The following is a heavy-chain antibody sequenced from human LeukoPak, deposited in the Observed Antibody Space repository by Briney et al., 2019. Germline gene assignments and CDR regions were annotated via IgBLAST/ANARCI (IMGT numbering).Heavy chain of an antibody. J-gene: IGHJ6*02. Sequence: GGSLRLSYAASGFTFSSYAMHWVRQAPGKGLEWVAVISYDGSNKYYADSVKGRFTISRDNSKNTLYLQMNSLRAEDTAVYYCARNSGSWTYGMDVWGQGTTVTVSS. CDR3: ARNSGSWTYGMDV. CDR2: ISYDGSNK. V-gene: IGHV3-30-3*01. CDR1: GFTFSSYA. D-gene: IGHD3-10*01.